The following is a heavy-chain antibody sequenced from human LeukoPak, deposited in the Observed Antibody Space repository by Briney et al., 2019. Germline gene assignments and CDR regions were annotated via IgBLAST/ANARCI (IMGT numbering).Heavy chain of an antibody. CDR3: ARDKKGADAFDI. Sequence: PGGSLRLSCAVSGFTVRSYFMSWVRQAPGMGLEWVSLIYSGGSTYYADSVKGRFTISRDNSKNTLYLQMNSLRAEDTAVYYCARDKKGADAFDIWGQGTMVTVSS. CDR2: IYSGGST. J-gene: IGHJ3*02. V-gene: IGHV3-66*01. CDR1: GFTVRSYF. D-gene: IGHD4/OR15-4a*01.